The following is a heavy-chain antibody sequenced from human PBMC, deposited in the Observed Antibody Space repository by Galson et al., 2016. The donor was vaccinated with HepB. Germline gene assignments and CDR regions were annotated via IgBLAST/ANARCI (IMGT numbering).Heavy chain of an antibody. D-gene: IGHD3-9*01. CDR1: GDSFSTNFYY. V-gene: IGHV4-39*02. Sequence: ETLSLTCTVSGDSFSTNFYYWGWIRQSPGKGLEWIGSVPNAGNTYYSPSLKSRLTVSVDRSKNHFSLNLTSVTAADTAVYYCARLPHRVRYFDWLLGDSWGQGTLVTVSS. CDR2: VPNAGNT. CDR3: ARLPHRVRYFDWLLGDS. J-gene: IGHJ4*02.